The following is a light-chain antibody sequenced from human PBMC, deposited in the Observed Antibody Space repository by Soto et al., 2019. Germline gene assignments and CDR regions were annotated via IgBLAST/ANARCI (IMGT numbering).Light chain of an antibody. Sequence: DIQMTQSPSSLSASVGDRVTITCQASQNINIYLNWYQQSPGRAPKLLIYDASSLEKGVPSRFSGTGSGTHFTLIISSLQPEDIATYYCQPYDDLPFTFGPGTKVDIK. V-gene: IGKV1-33*01. CDR1: QNINIY. J-gene: IGKJ3*01. CDR3: QPYDDLPFT. CDR2: DAS.